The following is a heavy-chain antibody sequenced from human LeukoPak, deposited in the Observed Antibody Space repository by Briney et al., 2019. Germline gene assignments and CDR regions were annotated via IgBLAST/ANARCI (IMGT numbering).Heavy chain of an antibody. J-gene: IGHJ4*02. CDR2: INHSGST. CDR1: GGSFSGYY. D-gene: IGHD3-3*01. Sequence: SETLSLTCAVYGGSFSGYYWSWIRQPPGKGLEWIGEINHSGSTNYSPSLKSRVTISVDTSKNQFSLKLSSVTAADTAVYYCARHVAVFGVVPPLGPLDYWGQGTLVTVSS. V-gene: IGHV4-34*01. CDR3: ARHVAVFGVVPPLGPLDY.